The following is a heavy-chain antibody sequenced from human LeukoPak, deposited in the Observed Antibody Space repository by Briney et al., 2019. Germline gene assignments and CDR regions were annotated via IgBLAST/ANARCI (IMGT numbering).Heavy chain of an antibody. CDR1: GFTFSTYW. V-gene: IGHV3-74*01. Sequence: PGGSLRLSCAASGFTFSTYWMHWVRQAPGKGLVWVSRIDSDRGATSYADSVKGRFTISRDNAKNTLFLEMNSLRAEDTALYYCARDGYCSSTSCYYFDYWGQGTLVTVSS. J-gene: IGHJ4*02. CDR3: ARDGYCSSTSCYYFDY. D-gene: IGHD2-2*03. CDR2: IDSDRGAT.